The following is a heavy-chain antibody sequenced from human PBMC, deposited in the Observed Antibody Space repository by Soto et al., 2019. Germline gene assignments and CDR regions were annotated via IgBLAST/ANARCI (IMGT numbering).Heavy chain of an antibody. CDR3: ARCGSSWYYVGLGETGEYYYYGMDV. J-gene: IGHJ6*02. V-gene: IGHV1-18*01. Sequence: ASVKVSCKASGYTFTSYSISWVRQAPGQGLEWMGWISAYNGSTNYAQKLQGRVTMTTDTSTSTAYMELRSLRSDDTAVYYCARCGSSWYYVGLGETGEYYYYGMDVWGQGTTVTVSS. D-gene: IGHD6-13*01. CDR1: GYTFTSYS. CDR2: ISAYNGST.